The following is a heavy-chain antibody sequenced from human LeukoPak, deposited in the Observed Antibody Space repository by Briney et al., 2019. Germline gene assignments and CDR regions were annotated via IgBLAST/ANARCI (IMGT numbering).Heavy chain of an antibody. CDR1: GYTFTSYD. CDR3: ARSKRGAYYYYMDV. D-gene: IGHD1-26*01. Sequence: ASVKVSCKASGYTFTSYDINWVRQATGQGLEWMGWMNPNSGNTGYAQKFQGRVTITTDESTSTAYMELSSLRSEDTAVYYCARSKRGAYYYYMDVWGKGTTVTVSS. CDR2: MNPNSGNT. J-gene: IGHJ6*03. V-gene: IGHV1-8*01.